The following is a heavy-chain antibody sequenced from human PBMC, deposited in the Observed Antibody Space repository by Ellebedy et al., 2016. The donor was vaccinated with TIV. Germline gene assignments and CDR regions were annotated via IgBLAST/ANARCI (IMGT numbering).Heavy chain of an antibody. CDR1: GFTVSSNY. CDR2: IYSGGST. J-gene: IGHJ6*02. CDR3: ARERASVVGATYYYYGMDV. D-gene: IGHD1-26*01. Sequence: GGSLRLSCAASGFTVSSNYMSWVRQAPGKGLEWVSIIYSGGSTYYADSVKGRFTISRDNSKNTLYLQMNRLRAEDTAVYYCARERASVVGATYYYYGMDVWGQGTTVTVSS. V-gene: IGHV3-66*01.